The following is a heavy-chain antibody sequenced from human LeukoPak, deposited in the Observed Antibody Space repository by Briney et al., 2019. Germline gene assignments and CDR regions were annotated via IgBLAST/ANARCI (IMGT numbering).Heavy chain of an antibody. D-gene: IGHD1-26*01. CDR3: ARDERRGHYVY. Sequence: GGSLSLSCAVSGFTFSTYWMSWFRQAPGGGPEWVANIKQDGSVTQHADSVRGRFTISRDNAKSSVYLQMTSLRAEDSAVYYCARDERRGHYVYWGQGTPVTVSS. CDR2: IKQDGSVT. CDR1: GFTFSTYW. J-gene: IGHJ4*02. V-gene: IGHV3-7*01.